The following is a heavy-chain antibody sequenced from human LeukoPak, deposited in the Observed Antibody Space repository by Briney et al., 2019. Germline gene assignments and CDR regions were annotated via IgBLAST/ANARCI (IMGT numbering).Heavy chain of an antibody. Sequence: SETLSLTCTVSGGSISSYYWSWIQQPPGKGLEWIGYIYYSGSTNYNPSLKSRVTISVDTSKNQFSLKLSSVTAADTAVYYCARDGFRYSSSWRWFDPWGQGTLVTVSS. V-gene: IGHV4-59*01. CDR2: IYYSGST. CDR3: ARDGFRYSSSWRWFDP. D-gene: IGHD6-13*01. CDR1: GGSISSYY. J-gene: IGHJ5*02.